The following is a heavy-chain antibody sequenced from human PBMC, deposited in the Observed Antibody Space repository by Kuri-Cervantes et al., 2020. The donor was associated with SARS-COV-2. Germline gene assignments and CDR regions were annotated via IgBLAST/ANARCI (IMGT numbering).Heavy chain of an antibody. J-gene: IGHJ4*02. CDR3: ARAGWSSSF. V-gene: IGHV1-18*01. CDR1: GYTFTSYG. Sequence: ASVKVSCKASGYTFTSYGISWVRQAPGQGLEWMGWINPNGGGTNYAQKFQGRVTMTRDTSTSTVYMELSSLRSEDTAVYYCARAGWSSSFWGQGTLVTVSS. D-gene: IGHD6-6*01. CDR2: INPNGGGT.